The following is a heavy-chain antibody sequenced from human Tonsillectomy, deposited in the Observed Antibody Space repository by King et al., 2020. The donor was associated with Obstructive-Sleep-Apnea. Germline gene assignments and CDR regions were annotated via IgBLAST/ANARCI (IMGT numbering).Heavy chain of an antibody. V-gene: IGHV1-18*01. J-gene: IGHJ4*02. CDR2: ISAYNGNT. CDR3: ARDSPIVGATGFVDY. D-gene: IGHD1-26*01. Sequence: QLVQSGAEVKKPGASVKVSCKASGYTFTSYGINWVRQAPGQGLEWMGWISAYNGNTKYAQKLQGRVTMTTDTSTSTAYMELRSLRSDDTAVYYCARDSPIVGATGFVDYWGQGTLVTVSS. CDR1: GYTFTSYG.